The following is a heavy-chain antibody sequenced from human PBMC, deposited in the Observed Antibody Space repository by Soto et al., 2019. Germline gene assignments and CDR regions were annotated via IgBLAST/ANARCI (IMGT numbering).Heavy chain of an antibody. J-gene: IGHJ4*02. D-gene: IGHD6-6*01. Sequence: EVQLLESGGGLVQPGGSLRLSCAASGSTFSSYAMSWVRQAPGKGLEWVSAISGSGGSTYYADSVKGRFTISRDNSKNTLYLQMNSLRAEDTAVYYCAKHTRYSSSSSSQYYFDYWGQGTLVTVSS. CDR3: AKHTRYSSSSSSQYYFDY. CDR1: GSTFSSYA. V-gene: IGHV3-23*01. CDR2: ISGSGGST.